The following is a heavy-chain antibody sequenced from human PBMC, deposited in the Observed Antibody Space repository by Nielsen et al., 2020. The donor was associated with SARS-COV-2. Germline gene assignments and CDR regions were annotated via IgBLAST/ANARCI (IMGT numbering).Heavy chain of an antibody. CDR3: ARGLYSSSSYYYYYYYMDV. V-gene: IGHV4-34*01. CDR2: INHSGST. D-gene: IGHD6-6*01. Sequence: SETLSLTCAVYGGSFSGYYWSWIRQPPGKGLEWIGEINHSGSTNYNPSLKSRVTISVDTSKNQFSLKLSSVTAADTAMYYCARGLYSSSSYYYYYYYMDVWGKGTTVTVSS. J-gene: IGHJ6*03. CDR1: GGSFSGYY.